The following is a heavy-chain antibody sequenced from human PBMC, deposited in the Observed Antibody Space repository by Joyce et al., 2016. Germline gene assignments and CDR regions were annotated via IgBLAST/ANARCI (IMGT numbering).Heavy chain of an antibody. CDR3: ARTYCSSTSCYRGSFDY. D-gene: IGHD2-2*01. CDR1: GFIFSDHY. Sequence: QVQLVESGGGLVKPGGSLRLSCAASGFIFSDHYMNWIRQAPGKGLEWVSYISGRGSTMYYADSVKGRFTISRDNAKNSLYLQMNSLRAEDMAVYYCARTYCSSTSCYRGSFDYWGQGTLVTVSS. V-gene: IGHV3-11*01. CDR2: ISGRGSTM. J-gene: IGHJ4*02.